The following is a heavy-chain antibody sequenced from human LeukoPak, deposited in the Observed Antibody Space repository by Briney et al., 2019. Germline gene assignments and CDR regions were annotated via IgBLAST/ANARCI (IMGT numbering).Heavy chain of an antibody. CDR1: GYNFTSNG. CDR3: ARVVLWDSSGYYGAPYQYYYMDV. D-gene: IGHD3-22*01. Sequence: GASVKVSCKASGYNFTSNGISWVRQAPGQGLEWMGWISVYNGNTNYAQKFQGRATMTTETSTSTAYMELRSLRSDDTAVYYCARVVLWDSSGYYGAPYQYYYMDVWGKGTTVTVSS. J-gene: IGHJ6*03. CDR2: ISVYNGNT. V-gene: IGHV1-18*01.